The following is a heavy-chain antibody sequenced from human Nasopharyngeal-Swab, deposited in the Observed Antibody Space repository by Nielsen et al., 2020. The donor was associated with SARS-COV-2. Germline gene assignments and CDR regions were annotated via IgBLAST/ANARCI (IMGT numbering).Heavy chain of an antibody. CDR3: AKDISGGYGQYYYGMDV. CDR2: ISWNSGSI. V-gene: IGHV3-9*01. Sequence: SLTISCAASGFTFDDYAMHWVRQAPGKGLEWVTGISWNSGSIGYADSVKGRFTISRDNAKNSLYLQMNSLRAEDTALYYCAKDISGGYGQYYYGMDVWGQETTVTVSS. CDR1: GFTFDDYA. J-gene: IGHJ6*02. D-gene: IGHD5-12*01.